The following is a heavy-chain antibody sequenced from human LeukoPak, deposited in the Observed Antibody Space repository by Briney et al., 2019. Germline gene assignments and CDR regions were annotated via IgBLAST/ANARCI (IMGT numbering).Heavy chain of an antibody. CDR2: IDWDDDK. CDR1: GFSLSTGGVR. V-gene: IGHV2-70*04. Sequence: SGPTLVNPTQTLTLTCTFSGFSLSTGGVRVSWIRQPPGKALEWLARIDWDDDKFYNTSLKTRLTISKDPSKNQVVLTMANMDPVDTATYYCARDLSGYPFDYWGQGTLVTVSS. J-gene: IGHJ4*02. D-gene: IGHD5-18*01. CDR3: ARDLSGYPFDY.